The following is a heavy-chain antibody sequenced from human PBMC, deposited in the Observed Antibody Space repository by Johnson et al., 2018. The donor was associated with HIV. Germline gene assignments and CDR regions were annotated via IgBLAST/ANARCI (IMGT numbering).Heavy chain of an antibody. V-gene: IGHV3-15*01. Sequence: VQLVESGGGLVQPGGSLRLSCAASGFTFSNAWMSWVRQAPGKGLEWVGRIKSKTDGGTTDYAAPVKGRFTISRDDSKNTLYLQMNSLRAEDTAVYYCARDGGSYQGAFDIWGQGTMVTVSS. J-gene: IGHJ3*02. D-gene: IGHD1-26*01. CDR2: IKSKTDGGTT. CDR3: ARDGGSYQGAFDI. CDR1: GFTFSNAW.